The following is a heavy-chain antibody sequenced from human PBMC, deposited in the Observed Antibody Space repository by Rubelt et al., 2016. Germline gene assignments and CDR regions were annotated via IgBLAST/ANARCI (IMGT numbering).Heavy chain of an antibody. V-gene: IGHV3-30*18. CDR3: AKGNNNYYFNWYFDL. CDR2: ISYDGSNK. D-gene: IGHD4-11*01. Sequence: VQLLESGGGLVQPGGSLRLSCAASGFTFSSYGMHWVRQAPGKGLEWVAVISYDGSNKYYADSVKGRFTISRDNSKNTLDLQMNSLKAEDTAVYYCAKGNNNYYFNWYFDLWGRGTLVTFSS. J-gene: IGHJ2*01. CDR1: GFTFSSYG.